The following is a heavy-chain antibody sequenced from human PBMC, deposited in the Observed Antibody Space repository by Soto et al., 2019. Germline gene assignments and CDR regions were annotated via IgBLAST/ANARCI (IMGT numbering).Heavy chain of an antibody. CDR3: ARVAKGRNCGGDCYSGGGWFDP. CDR1: GGTFSSYA. V-gene: IGHV1-69*13. D-gene: IGHD2-21*02. CDR2: IIPIFGTA. Sequence: ASVKVSCKASGGTFSSYAISWVRQAPGQGLEWMGGIIPIFGTANYAQKFQGRVTITADESTSTAYMELSSLRSEDTAVYYCARVAKGRNCGGDCYSGGGWFDPWGQGTLVTVS. J-gene: IGHJ5*02.